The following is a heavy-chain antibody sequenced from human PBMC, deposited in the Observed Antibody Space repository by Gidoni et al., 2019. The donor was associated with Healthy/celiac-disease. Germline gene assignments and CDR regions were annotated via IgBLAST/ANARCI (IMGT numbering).Heavy chain of an antibody. D-gene: IGHD3-3*01. J-gene: IGHJ4*02. CDR3: ARAGGTIFGVAIYFDY. CDR2: INSDGSST. V-gene: IGHV3-74*01. CDR1: GFTFSSYW. Sequence: EVQLVESGGGLVPPGGSLRLSCAASGFTFSSYWMHWVRQAPGKGLVWVSRINSDGSSTSYADSVKGRFTISRDNAKNTLYLQMNSLRAEDTAVYYCARAGGTIFGVAIYFDYWGQGTLVTVSS.